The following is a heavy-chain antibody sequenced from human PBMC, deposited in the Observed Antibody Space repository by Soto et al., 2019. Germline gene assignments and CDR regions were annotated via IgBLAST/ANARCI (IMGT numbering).Heavy chain of an antibody. CDR3: AKVASSGYYSGPPRDY. CDR2: ISGSGGST. Sequence: GGSLRLSCAASGFTFSSYAMSWVRQAPGKGLEWVSAISGSGGSTYYADSVKGRFTISRDNSKNTLYLQMNSLRAEDTAVYYCAKVASSGYYSGPPRDYWGQGTLVTVSS. D-gene: IGHD3-22*01. CDR1: GFTFSSYA. V-gene: IGHV3-23*01. J-gene: IGHJ4*02.